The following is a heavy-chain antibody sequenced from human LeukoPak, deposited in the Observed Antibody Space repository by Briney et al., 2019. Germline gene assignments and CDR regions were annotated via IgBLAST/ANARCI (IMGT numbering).Heavy chain of an antibody. D-gene: IGHD1-26*01. V-gene: IGHV3-9*01. Sequence: PGGSLRLSCAASGFTFDDYAMRWVRQAPGKGLEWVSGISWNSGSIGYADSVKGRFTISRDNAKNSLYLQMNSLRAEDTAVYYCARDVRVRELDYWGQGTLVTVSS. J-gene: IGHJ4*02. CDR1: GFTFDDYA. CDR2: ISWNSGSI. CDR3: ARDVRVRELDY.